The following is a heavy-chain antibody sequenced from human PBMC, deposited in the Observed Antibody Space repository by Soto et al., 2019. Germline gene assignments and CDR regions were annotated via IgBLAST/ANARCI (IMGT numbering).Heavy chain of an antibody. Sequence: QVQLVQSGAEVKKPGSSVKVSCKASGGTFSSYAISWVRQAPGQGLEWMGGIIPIFGTANYAQKFQGRVTITADESTSTAYLELSSLRSEATAVYYCARDPLWGSLTLGMDVWAKGPRSPSPQ. J-gene: IGHJ6*04. CDR3: ARDPLWGSLTLGMDV. V-gene: IGHV1-69*01. CDR1: GGTFSSYA. D-gene: IGHD3-16*01. CDR2: IIPIFGTA.